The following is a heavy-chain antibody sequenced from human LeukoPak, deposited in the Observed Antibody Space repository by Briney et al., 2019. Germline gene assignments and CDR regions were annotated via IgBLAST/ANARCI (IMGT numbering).Heavy chain of an antibody. Sequence: PGGSLRLSCAASGFTFSSYAMSWVRQAPGKGLEWVAFIRYDGSNKYYADSVKGRFTISRDNSKNTLYLQMNSLRAEDTAVHYCAKAGSSSWDAFDYWGQGTLVTVSS. CDR1: GFTFSSYA. V-gene: IGHV3-30*02. CDR3: AKAGSSSWDAFDY. J-gene: IGHJ4*02. CDR2: IRYDGSNK. D-gene: IGHD6-13*01.